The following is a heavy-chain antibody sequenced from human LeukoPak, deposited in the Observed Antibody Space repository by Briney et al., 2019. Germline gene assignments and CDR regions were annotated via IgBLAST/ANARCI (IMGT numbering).Heavy chain of an antibody. J-gene: IGHJ4*02. V-gene: IGHV4-59*01. CDR3: AREGSGYDYYFDY. Sequence: SETLSLTCTVSGGSISSYYWSWIRQPPGKGLEWIGYIYYSGSTNYNPSPKSRVTISVDTSKNQFSLKLSSVTAADTAVYYCAREGSGYDYYFDYWGQGTLVTVSS. CDR2: IYYSGST. D-gene: IGHD5-12*01. CDR1: GGSISSYY.